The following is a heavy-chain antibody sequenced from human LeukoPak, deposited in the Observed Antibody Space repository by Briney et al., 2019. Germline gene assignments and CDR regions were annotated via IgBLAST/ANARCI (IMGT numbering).Heavy chain of an antibody. V-gene: IGHV1-46*01. D-gene: IGHD3-10*01. CDR3: ARADTMVRGVNFP. Sequence: ASVKVSCKASGYTFTSYYMHWVRQAPGQGLEWMGIINPSGGSTSYAQKFQGRVTMTRDMSTSTVYMELSSLRSDDTAVCYCARADTMVRGVNFPWGQGTLVTVSS. J-gene: IGHJ5*02. CDR1: GYTFTSYY. CDR2: INPSGGST.